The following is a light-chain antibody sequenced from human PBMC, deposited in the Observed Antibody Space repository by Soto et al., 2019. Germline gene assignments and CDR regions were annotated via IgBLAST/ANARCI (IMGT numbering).Light chain of an antibody. CDR2: AAS. CDR3: QQLKSYPLT. J-gene: IGKJ4*01. V-gene: IGKV1-9*01. CDR1: QGISTY. Sequence: DIQLTQSPSFLSASVGDRVTLTCRATQGISTYLAWYQQKPGKAPKRLIYAASTLQSGVPSRFSGSVSGTEFTLTISSLQPEDFATYYCQQLKSYPLTFGGGTKVEIK.